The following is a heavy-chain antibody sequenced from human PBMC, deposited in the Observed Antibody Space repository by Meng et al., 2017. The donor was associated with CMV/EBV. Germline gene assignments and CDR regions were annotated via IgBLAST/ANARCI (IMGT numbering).Heavy chain of an antibody. V-gene: IGHV3-30*02. CDR1: GFTFSSYG. CDR2: IRYDGSNK. CDR3: AKDDSQLLYRDPYYYYGMDV. D-gene: IGHD2-2*02. J-gene: IGHJ6*02. Sequence: GESLKISCAASGFTFSSYGMHWVRQAPDKGLEWVAFIRYDGSNKYYADSVKGRFTISRDNSKNTLYLQMNSLRAEDTAVYYCAKDDSQLLYRDPYYYYGMDVWGQGTTVTVSS.